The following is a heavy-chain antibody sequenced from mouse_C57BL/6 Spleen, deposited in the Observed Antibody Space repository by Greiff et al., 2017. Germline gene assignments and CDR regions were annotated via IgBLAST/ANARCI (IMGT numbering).Heavy chain of an antibody. J-gene: IGHJ2*01. CDR2: IYPRSGNT. V-gene: IGHV1-81*01. CDR3: ARTDLLYDFDY. D-gene: IGHD2-1*01. Sequence: QVQLQQSGAELARPGASVKLSCKASGYTFTSYGISWVKQRTGQGLEWIGAIYPRSGNTYYNEKFKGKATLTADKSSSTAYMELRSLTSEDSAVYFCARTDLLYDFDYWGQGTTLTVSP. CDR1: GYTFTSYG.